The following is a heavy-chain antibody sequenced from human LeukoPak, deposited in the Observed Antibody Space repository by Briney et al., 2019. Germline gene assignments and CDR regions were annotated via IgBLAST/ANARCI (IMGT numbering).Heavy chain of an antibody. V-gene: IGHV4-34*01. D-gene: IGHD6-13*01. CDR3: ARGVAAAGTYLGI. Sequence: TETLSLTCAVYGGSFSGYYWSWNRQPPGKGLEWIGEINHSGSTNYNPSLKSRVTISVDTSKNQFSLKLSSVTAADTAVYYCARGVAAAGTYLGIWGQGTLVTVSS. J-gene: IGHJ4*02. CDR1: GGSFSGYY. CDR2: INHSGST.